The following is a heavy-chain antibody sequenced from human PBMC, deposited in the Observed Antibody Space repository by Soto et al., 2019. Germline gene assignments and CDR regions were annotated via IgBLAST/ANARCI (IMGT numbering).Heavy chain of an antibody. CDR2: INPNSGGT. CDR1: GYTFTGYY. V-gene: IGHV1-2*04. D-gene: IGHD3-9*01. J-gene: IGHJ6*02. CDR3: ARDRRGGVTGYYKTYYYYGMDV. Sequence: GASVKVSCKASGYTFTGYYMHWVRQAPGQGLEWMGWINPNSGGTNYAQKFQGWVTMTRDTSISTAYMELSRLRSDDTAVYYCARDRRGGVTGYYKTYYYYGMDVWGQGTTVTVSS.